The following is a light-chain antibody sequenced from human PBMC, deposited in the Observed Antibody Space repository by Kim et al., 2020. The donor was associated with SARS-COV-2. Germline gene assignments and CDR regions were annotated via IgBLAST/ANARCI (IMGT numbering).Light chain of an antibody. CDR1: QSVSSY. V-gene: IGKV3-11*01. Sequence: EIVLTQSPATLSWGAGERASVWGRASQSVSSYLAWYQQKPGQAPRLLIYDASNRATGIPARFSGSGSGTDFTLTISSLEPEDFAVYYCQQRSNWPEFTFGPGTKVDIK. CDR3: QQRSNWPEFT. J-gene: IGKJ3*01. CDR2: DAS.